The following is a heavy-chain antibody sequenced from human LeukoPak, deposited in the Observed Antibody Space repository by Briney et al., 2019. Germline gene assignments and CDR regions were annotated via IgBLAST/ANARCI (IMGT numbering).Heavy chain of an antibody. Sequence: GSLRLSCAASGFDFSRYAMYWVRQAPGKGLEWIGEIYHSGSTNYNPSLKSRVTISVDKSKNQFSLKLSSVTAADTAVYYCARNDYGDYSYYYYGMDVWGQGTTVTVSS. CDR1: GFDFSRYAM. D-gene: IGHD4-17*01. CDR2: IYHSGST. CDR3: ARNDYGDYSYYYYGMDV. J-gene: IGHJ6*02. V-gene: IGHV4-4*02.